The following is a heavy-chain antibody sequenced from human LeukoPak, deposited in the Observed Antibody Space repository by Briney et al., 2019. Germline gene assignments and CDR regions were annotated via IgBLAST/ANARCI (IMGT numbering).Heavy chain of an antibody. J-gene: IGHJ5*02. Sequence: ASVKVSCKASGYTFTSYDINWVRQATGQGLEWMGWMNPNSGKTGYAQKFQGRVTMTRNTSISTAYMELSSLRSEDTAVYYCARGQLPVVTETNWFDPWGQGTLVTVSS. D-gene: IGHD2-21*02. CDR1: GYTFTSYD. CDR3: ARGQLPVVTETNWFDP. CDR2: MNPNSGKT. V-gene: IGHV1-8*01.